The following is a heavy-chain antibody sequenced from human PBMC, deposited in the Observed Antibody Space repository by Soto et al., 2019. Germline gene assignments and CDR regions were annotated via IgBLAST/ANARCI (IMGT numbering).Heavy chain of an antibody. J-gene: IGHJ4*02. D-gene: IGHD2-15*01. V-gene: IGHV3-30*03. CDR2: ISYDGSNK. Sequence: QVQLVESGGGVVQPGRSLRLSCADSGFTFSSYGMHWVRQAPGKGLEWVAVISYDGSNKYYADSVKGRFTISRDNSKNTLYLQMNSLRAEDTAAYYCASAPHYWGQGTLVTVSS. CDR1: GFTFSSYG. CDR3: ASAPHY.